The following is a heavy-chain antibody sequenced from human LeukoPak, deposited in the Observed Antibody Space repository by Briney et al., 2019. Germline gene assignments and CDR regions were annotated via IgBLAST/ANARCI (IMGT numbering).Heavy chain of an antibody. CDR2: ISGSGGST. V-gene: IGHV3-23*01. J-gene: IGHJ4*02. Sequence: GGSLRLSCAASGFTFSSYAMSWVRQAPGKGLEWVSAISGSGGSTYYADSVKGRFTISRDNSKNTLYLQMNSLRAEDTAVYYYAKGSTGGVGATDFDYWGQGTLVTVSS. CDR3: AKGSTGGVGATDFDY. D-gene: IGHD1-26*01. CDR1: GFTFSSYA.